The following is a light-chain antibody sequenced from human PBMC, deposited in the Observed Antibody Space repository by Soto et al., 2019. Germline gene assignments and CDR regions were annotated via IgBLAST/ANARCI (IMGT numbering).Light chain of an antibody. CDR2: AAS. Sequence: DIQMTHSPSTLSASVGDRVTITCRASQSIMSWLAWYQQKPGKAPKLLIYAASSLQSGVPSRFSGSGSGTDFTLTISSLQPEDFATYYCQQANSFPLTFGGGTKVAIK. CDR3: QQANSFPLT. CDR1: QSIMSW. V-gene: IGKV1-12*01. J-gene: IGKJ4*01.